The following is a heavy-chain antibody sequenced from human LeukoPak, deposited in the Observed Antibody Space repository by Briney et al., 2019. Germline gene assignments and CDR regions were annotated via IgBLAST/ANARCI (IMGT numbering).Heavy chain of an antibody. CDR1: GFTFSSYS. Sequence: GGSLRLSCAASGFTFSSYSMNWVRQAPGKGLEWVSSISSSSSYIYYADSVKGRFTISRDNAKNSLYLQMNSLRAEDTAVYYCASDWEGIAAAGTSAQDDYWGQGTLVTVSS. J-gene: IGHJ4*02. V-gene: IGHV3-21*01. CDR2: ISSSSSYI. D-gene: IGHD6-13*01. CDR3: ASDWEGIAAAGTSAQDDY.